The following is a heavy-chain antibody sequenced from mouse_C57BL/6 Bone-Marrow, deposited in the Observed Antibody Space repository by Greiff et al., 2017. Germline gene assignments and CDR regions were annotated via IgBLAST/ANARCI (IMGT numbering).Heavy chain of an antibody. Sequence: VQLQQPGAELVKPGASVKLSCKASGYTFTSYWMQWVKQRPGQGLEWIGEIAPSDSYTNYNQKFKGKATLTVDTSSSTAYMQLSSLTSEDSAVYYCAREGLSGFAYWGQGTLVTVSA. D-gene: IGHD2-4*01. CDR3: AREGLSGFAY. CDR2: IAPSDSYT. CDR1: GYTFTSYW. J-gene: IGHJ3*01. V-gene: IGHV1-50*01.